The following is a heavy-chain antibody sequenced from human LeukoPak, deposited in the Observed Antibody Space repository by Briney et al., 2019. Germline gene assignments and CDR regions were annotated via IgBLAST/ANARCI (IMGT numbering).Heavy chain of an antibody. CDR2: ISGSGGST. Sequence: GGSLRLSCAASGFTFSNFAMSLVRQAPGKGLEWVSGISGSGGSTYHADSVKGRFSISRDNSKNTLYLQMNSLRAEDTAVYYCAKRDIVSTAYYFDYWGQGNLVVVSS. D-gene: IGHD5/OR15-5a*01. CDR1: GFTFSNFA. CDR3: AKRDIVSTAYYFDY. V-gene: IGHV3-23*01. J-gene: IGHJ4*02.